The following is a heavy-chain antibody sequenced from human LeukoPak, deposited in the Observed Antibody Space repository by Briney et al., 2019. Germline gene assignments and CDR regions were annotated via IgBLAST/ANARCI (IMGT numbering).Heavy chain of an antibody. Sequence: AASVKVSCKASGGTFSSYAISWVRQAPGQGLEWMGGIIPIFGTANYAQKFQGRVTMTEDTSTDTAYMELSSLRSEDTAVYYCATDSDYYDSSGYYGDAFDIWGQGTMVTVSS. V-gene: IGHV1-69*06. D-gene: IGHD3-22*01. CDR2: IIPIFGTA. CDR1: GGTFSSYA. J-gene: IGHJ3*02. CDR3: ATDSDYYDSSGYYGDAFDI.